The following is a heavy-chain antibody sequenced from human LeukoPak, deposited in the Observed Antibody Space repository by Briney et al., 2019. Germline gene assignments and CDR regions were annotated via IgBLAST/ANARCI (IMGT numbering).Heavy chain of an antibody. CDR3: AKVRLIGSYFDY. CDR1: GFTFDDYA. Sequence: GGSLRLSCAASGFTFDDYAMHWVRQAPGKGLEWVSLISGDGGSTYYADSVKVRFTISRDNSKNSLYLQMNSLRTEDTALYYCAKVRLIGSYFDYWGQGTLVTVSS. J-gene: IGHJ4*02. D-gene: IGHD3-22*01. V-gene: IGHV3-43*02. CDR2: ISGDGGST.